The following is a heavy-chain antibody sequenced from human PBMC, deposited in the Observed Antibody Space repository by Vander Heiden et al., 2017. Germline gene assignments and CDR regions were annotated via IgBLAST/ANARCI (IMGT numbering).Heavy chain of an antibody. J-gene: IGHJ6*02. CDR3: ARVKAIFGVVPNYYGMDV. Sequence: EVQLVESGGGLVQPGGSLRLSCAASGFTFISYDMHWVRQATGKGLEWVSAIGTAGDTYYPGSVKGRFTISRENAKNSLYLQMNSLRAGDTAVYYCARVKAIFGVVPNYYGMDVWGQGTTVTVSS. CDR1: GFTFISYD. V-gene: IGHV3-13*01. D-gene: IGHD3-3*01. CDR2: IGTAGDT.